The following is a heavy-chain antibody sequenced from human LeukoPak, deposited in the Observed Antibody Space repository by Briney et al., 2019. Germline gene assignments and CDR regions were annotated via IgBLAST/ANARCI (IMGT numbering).Heavy chain of an antibody. D-gene: IGHD5-18*01. CDR3: ARARGGYSYGDFDY. CDR1: GGSISSYS. J-gene: IGHJ4*02. Sequence: PSETLSLTCTVSGGSISSYSWSWIRQPPGKGLEWIGYIYYTGSTNYNPSLKSRVTISVDTSKNQFSLKLSSVTAADTAVYYCARARGGYSYGDFDYWGQGTLVTVSS. V-gene: IGHV4-59*12. CDR2: IYYTGST.